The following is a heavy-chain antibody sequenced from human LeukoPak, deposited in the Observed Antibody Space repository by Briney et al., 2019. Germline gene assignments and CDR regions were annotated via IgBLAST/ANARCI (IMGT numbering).Heavy chain of an antibody. V-gene: IGHV1-2*02. Sequence: ASVKVSCKASGYTFTGYYMHWVRQAPGQGLEWMGWINPNSGGTNYAQKFQGRVTVTRDTSISTAYMELGRLRSDDTAVYYCARVYGSGSGPRQLAHWGQGTLVTVSS. D-gene: IGHD3-10*01. CDR1: GYTFTGYY. CDR3: ARVYGSGSGPRQLAH. CDR2: INPNSGGT. J-gene: IGHJ4*02.